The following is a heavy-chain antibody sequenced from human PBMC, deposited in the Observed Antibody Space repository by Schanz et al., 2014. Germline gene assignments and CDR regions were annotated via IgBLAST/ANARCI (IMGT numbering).Heavy chain of an antibody. D-gene: IGHD2-21*01. CDR1: GFTFSSYA. CDR3: ARDGYSVVVISPTESFDI. J-gene: IGHJ3*02. Sequence: VQLVESGGGLVQPGGSLRLSCAASGFTFSSYAMTWVRQIPGKGLEWVAFINSDGTKRFYADSVKSRFTISRDNSRNTLYLQMNSLRAEDTAVYYCARDGYSVVVISPTESFDIWGQGTMVTVSP. V-gene: IGHV3-33*08. CDR2: INSDGTKR.